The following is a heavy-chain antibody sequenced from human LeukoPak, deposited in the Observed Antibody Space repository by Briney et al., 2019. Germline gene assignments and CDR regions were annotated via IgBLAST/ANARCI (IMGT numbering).Heavy chain of an antibody. V-gene: IGHV4-34*01. J-gene: IGHJ4*02. CDR3: ARVSPHIAVP. D-gene: IGHD6-19*01. Sequence: TSETLSLTCAVYGGSFSGYYWSWIRQPPGKGLEWIGEINHSGSTNYNPSLKSRVTISVDTSKNQFSLKLSSVTAADTAVYYCARVSPHIAVPWGQGTLVTVSS. CDR1: GGSFSGYY. CDR2: INHSGST.